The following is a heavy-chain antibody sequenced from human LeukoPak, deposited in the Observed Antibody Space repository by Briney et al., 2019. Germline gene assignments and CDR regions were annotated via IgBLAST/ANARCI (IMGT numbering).Heavy chain of an antibody. V-gene: IGHV4-38-2*02. J-gene: IGHJ4*02. CDR1: GYSISSGYY. D-gene: IGHD1-26*01. CDR3: ARAVWWELSFDY. Sequence: PSETLSLTCTVSGYSISSGYYWGWIRPPPGKGLEWIGSIYHSGSTYYNPSLKSRVTISVDTSKNQLSLNLSSVTAADTAVYYCARAVWWELSFDYWGQGTLVTVSS. CDR2: IYHSGST.